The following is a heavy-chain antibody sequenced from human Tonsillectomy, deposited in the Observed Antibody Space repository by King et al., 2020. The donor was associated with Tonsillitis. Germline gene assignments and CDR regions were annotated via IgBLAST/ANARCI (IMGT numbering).Heavy chain of an antibody. Sequence: QLQESGPGLVKPSETLSLTCTVSGGSISSSSYYWGWIRQPPGKGLEWIGSIYYSGSTYYNPSLKSRVTISVDTSKNQFSLKLSSVTAADTAVYYCARHPRYCSGGSCYSSAFDIWGQGTMVTVSS. D-gene: IGHD2-15*01. V-gene: IGHV4-39*01. CDR2: IYYSGST. CDR1: GGSISSSSYY. J-gene: IGHJ3*02. CDR3: ARHPRYCSGGSCYSSAFDI.